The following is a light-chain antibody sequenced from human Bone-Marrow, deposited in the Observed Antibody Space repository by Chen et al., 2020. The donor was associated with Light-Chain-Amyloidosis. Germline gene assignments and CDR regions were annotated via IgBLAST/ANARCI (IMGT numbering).Light chain of an antibody. Sequence: EIVMTQSPATLSVSPGERATLSCRASQSVSSNLAWYQQKPGQAPRLLIYGASTRATGIPARFSGSGSATEFTLTISSLQSEDFAVYYCQQYNNWPRTVGQGTKVEIK. CDR2: GAS. V-gene: IGKV3-15*01. CDR3: QQYNNWPRT. CDR1: QSVSSN. J-gene: IGKJ1*01.